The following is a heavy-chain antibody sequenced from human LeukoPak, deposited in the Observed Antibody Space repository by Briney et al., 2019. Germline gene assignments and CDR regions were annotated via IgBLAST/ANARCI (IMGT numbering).Heavy chain of an antibody. CDR2: IYTSGSI. CDR1: GGSIRNYF. J-gene: IGHJ4*02. D-gene: IGHD4-11*01. CDR3: ARGYSNLDY. V-gene: IGHV4-4*07. Sequence: SETLSLTCSVSGGSIRNYFWSWIRQPAGKGLEWIGRIYTSGSIDYKPSLRSRVTMSVDTSRNQFSLKLTSVTAADTAVYYCARGYSNLDYWGQGTPVTVSS.